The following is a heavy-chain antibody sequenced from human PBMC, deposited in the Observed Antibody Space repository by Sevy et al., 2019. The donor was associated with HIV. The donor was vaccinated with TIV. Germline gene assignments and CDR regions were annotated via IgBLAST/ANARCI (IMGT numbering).Heavy chain of an antibody. Sequence: ASVKVSCKASGYTFTGYYMHWVRQAPGQGLEWMGWINPNSGGTNYAQMFQGRVTMTRDTSISTAYMELSRLRSDDTAVYYCAGERITMVRGVPGPWGQGTLVTVSS. CDR3: AGERITMVRGVPGP. D-gene: IGHD3-10*01. CDR2: INPNSGGT. J-gene: IGHJ5*02. CDR1: GYTFTGYY. V-gene: IGHV1-2*02.